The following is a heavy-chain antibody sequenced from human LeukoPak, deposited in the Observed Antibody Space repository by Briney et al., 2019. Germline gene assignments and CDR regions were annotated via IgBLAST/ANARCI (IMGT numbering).Heavy chain of an antibody. CDR2: IYYSGST. Sequence: PSETLSLTCTVSGGSISSSSYYWGWIRQPPGKGLEWIGSIYYSGSTYYNPSLKSRVTISVDTSKNQFSLKLSSVTAADTAVYYCARHWCGLVTLFDWFDPLGQGTMVTVSS. D-gene: IGHD6-19*01. CDR1: GGSISSSSYY. V-gene: IGHV4-39*01. J-gene: IGHJ5*02. CDR3: ARHWCGLVTLFDWFDP.